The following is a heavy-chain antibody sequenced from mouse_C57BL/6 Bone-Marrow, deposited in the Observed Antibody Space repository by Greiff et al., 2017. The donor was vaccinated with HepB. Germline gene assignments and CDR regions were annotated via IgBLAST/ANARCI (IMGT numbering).Heavy chain of an antibody. CDR2: IYPSDSDT. J-gene: IGHJ2*01. V-gene: IGHV1-61*01. CDR3: ARAHHYYGSSYFLDY. D-gene: IGHD1-1*01. CDR1: GYTFTSYW. Sequence: QVQLQQPGAELVRPGSSVKLSCKASGYTFTSYWMDWVKQRPGQGLEWIGNIYPSDSDTHYNQKFKDKATLTVDKSSSTAYMQLSSLTSEDSAVYDCARAHHYYGSSYFLDYWGQGTTLTVSS.